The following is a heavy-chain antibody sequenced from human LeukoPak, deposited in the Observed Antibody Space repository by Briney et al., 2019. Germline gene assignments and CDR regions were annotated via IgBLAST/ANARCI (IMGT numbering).Heavy chain of an antibody. Sequence: PGGSLRLSCAASGFIFSSYAMSWVRQAPGKGLEWVSTISGSGGSTYYADSVKGRFTISRDNSKNTAYLQLNSLKTEDTAVYYCSRHMDPDYGDNKLFDYWGLGALVTVSS. CDR1: GFIFSSYA. V-gene: IGHV3-23*01. D-gene: IGHD4-23*01. J-gene: IGHJ4*02. CDR3: SRHMDPDYGDNKLFDY. CDR2: ISGSGGST.